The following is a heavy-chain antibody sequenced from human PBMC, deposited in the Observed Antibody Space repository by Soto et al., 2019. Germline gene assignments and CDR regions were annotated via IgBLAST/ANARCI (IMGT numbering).Heavy chain of an antibody. CDR1: GYSFTSYW. CDR3: ARRAYYYGSGSYWFDP. Sequence: EVQLVQSGAEVKKPGESLKISCKGSGYSFTSYWIGWVRQMPGKGLEWMGIIYPGDSDTRYSPSFQGQVTISADKSISTAYLQWSSLKASDTAMYYCARRAYYYGSGSYWFDPWGQGTLVTVSS. V-gene: IGHV5-51*01. J-gene: IGHJ5*02. CDR2: IYPGDSDT. D-gene: IGHD3-10*01.